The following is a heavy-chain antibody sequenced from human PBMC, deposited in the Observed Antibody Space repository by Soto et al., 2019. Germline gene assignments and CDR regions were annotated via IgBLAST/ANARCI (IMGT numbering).Heavy chain of an antibody. D-gene: IGHD5-12*01. CDR3: AKGVYTKVYGYFYF. Sequence: GGSMRLSCAASRFTFRSYVMTWVRQAPGMGLEWVSLIRGSGDNTYYADSVRGRLTISRDNSKNTVYLQMNSLRPEDTAAYYSAKGVYTKVYGYFYFWVQKARMTVSS. CDR1: RFTFRSYV. V-gene: IGHV3-23*01. CDR2: IRGSGDNT. J-gene: IGHJ4*02.